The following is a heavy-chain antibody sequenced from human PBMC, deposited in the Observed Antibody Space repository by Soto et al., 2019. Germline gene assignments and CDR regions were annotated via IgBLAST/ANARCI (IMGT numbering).Heavy chain of an antibody. CDR1: GFTDDSNY. J-gene: IGHJ6*02. CDR3: ARDDYGLDV. CDR2: MRDTGRT. Sequence: GGSLRLSCAVSGFTDDSNYMSWVRQAPGKGLEWVAVMRDTGRTNYADFVEGRFTISRDDSKNMVFLQMNSLRAGDTAVYYCARDDYGLDVWGQGTTVTVS. V-gene: IGHV3-53*01.